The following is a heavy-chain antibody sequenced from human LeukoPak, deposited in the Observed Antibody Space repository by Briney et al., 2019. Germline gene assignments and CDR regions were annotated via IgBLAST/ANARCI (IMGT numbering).Heavy chain of an antibody. Sequence: GRSLRLSCEASGCTFSSYGMHWVRQAPGKGLEWVAVIWYDGSNKYYADSVKGRFTISRDNSKNTLYLQMNSLRAEDTAVYYWARANPTIDYWGQRTLVTVSS. J-gene: IGHJ4*02. CDR3: ARANPTIDY. V-gene: IGHV3-33*04. CDR2: IWYDGSNK. CDR1: GCTFSSYG.